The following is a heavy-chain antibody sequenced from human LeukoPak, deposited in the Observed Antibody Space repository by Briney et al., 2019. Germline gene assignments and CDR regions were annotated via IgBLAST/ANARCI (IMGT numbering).Heavy chain of an antibody. CDR2: ISYDGSNK. J-gene: IGHJ5*02. D-gene: IGHD2-15*01. CDR1: GFTFSSYH. Sequence: GGSLRLSCAASGFTFSSYHMHWVRQAPGKGLEWVAVISYDGSNKYYADSGKGRFTISRDNSKNTLYLQMNSLRAEDTAVYYCAKVRRGYCSGGSCYSWFDPWGQGTLVTVSS. V-gene: IGHV3-30*18. CDR3: AKVRRGYCSGGSCYSWFDP.